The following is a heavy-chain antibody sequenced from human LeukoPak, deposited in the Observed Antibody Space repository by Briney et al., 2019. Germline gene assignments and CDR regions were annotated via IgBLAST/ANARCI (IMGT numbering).Heavy chain of an antibody. J-gene: IGHJ5*02. CDR2: INHSGST. Sequence: TSETLSLTCTVSGGSISYYYWSWIRQPPGKGLEWIGEINHSGSTNYNPSLKSRVTISVDTSKNQFSLKLSSVTAADTAVYYCARPRRYYDSSGYSSPPFDPWGQGTLVTVSS. CDR1: GGSISYYY. D-gene: IGHD3-22*01. CDR3: ARPRRYYDSSGYSSPPFDP. V-gene: IGHV4-34*01.